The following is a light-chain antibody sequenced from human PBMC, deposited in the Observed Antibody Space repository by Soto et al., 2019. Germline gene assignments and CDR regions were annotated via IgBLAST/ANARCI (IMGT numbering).Light chain of an antibody. CDR1: QSISSW. Sequence: DIQMTHSPSTLSASVGDRFTITCRASQSISSWLAWYQQKPGKAPKLLISIASILQSGVPSRFSGSGSGTDFALTISSLQPEDSATYFCQQYSKYPVSFGQATRLEIK. J-gene: IGKJ5*01. CDR2: IAS. CDR3: QQYSKYPVS. V-gene: IGKV1-5*01.